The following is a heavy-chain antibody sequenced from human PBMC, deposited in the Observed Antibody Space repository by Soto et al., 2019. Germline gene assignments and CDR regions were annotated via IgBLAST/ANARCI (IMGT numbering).Heavy chain of an antibody. V-gene: IGHV3-74*01. CDR2: INDYGTTI. CDR1: GFNLGSYW. Sequence: EVQLVESGGGLVQPGWSLRLSCAASGFNLGSYWMHWVRQAPGKGLVWVSRINDYGTTINYAESVEGRFTISRDDAKSEVYLQMNNLRAEDTAVYYGARGGLEPFDYWGQGALVTVSS. D-gene: IGHD1-1*01. J-gene: IGHJ4*02. CDR3: ARGGLEPFDY.